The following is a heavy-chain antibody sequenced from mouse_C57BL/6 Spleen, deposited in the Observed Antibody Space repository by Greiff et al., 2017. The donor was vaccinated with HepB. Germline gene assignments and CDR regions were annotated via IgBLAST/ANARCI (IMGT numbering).Heavy chain of an antibody. CDR2: IYPRDGST. V-gene: IGHV1-78*01. J-gene: IGHJ2*01. Sequence: VQLQQSDAELVKPGASVKISCKVSGYTFTDHTIHWMKQRPEQGLEWIGYIYPRDGSTKYNEKFKGKATLTADKSSSTAYMQLTSLTSEDSAVYFCARGGRKDGSLFDYWGQGTTLTVSS. CDR3: ARGGRKDGSLFDY. CDR1: GYTFTDHT. D-gene: IGHD2-3*01.